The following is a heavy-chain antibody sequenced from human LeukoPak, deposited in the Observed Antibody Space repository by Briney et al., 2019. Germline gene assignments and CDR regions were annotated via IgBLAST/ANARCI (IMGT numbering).Heavy chain of an antibody. CDR3: ARDTEQLPEHYYYMDV. CDR1: GFTFSSYS. CDR2: ISSSSSYI. V-gene: IGHV3-21*01. D-gene: IGHD6-13*01. Sequence: GGSLRLSCAASGFTFSSYSMNWVRQAPGKGLEWVSSISSSSSYIYYADSVKGRFTISRDNAKNSLYLQMNSLRAEDTAVYYCARDTEQLPEHYYYMDVWGKGTTVTVSS. J-gene: IGHJ6*03.